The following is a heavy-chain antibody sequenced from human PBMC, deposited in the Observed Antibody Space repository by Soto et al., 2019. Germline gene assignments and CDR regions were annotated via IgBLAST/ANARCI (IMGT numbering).Heavy chain of an antibody. Sequence: PGGSLRLSCAASGFTFSSYAMHWVRQAPGKGLEWVAVISYDGSNKYYADSVKGRFTISRDNSKSTLYLQMNSLRAEDTAVYYCARDWLRYYFDYWDQGTLVTVSS. V-gene: IGHV3-30-3*01. CDR1: GFTFSSYA. CDR3: ARDWLRYYFDY. J-gene: IGHJ4*02. D-gene: IGHD5-12*01. CDR2: ISYDGSNK.